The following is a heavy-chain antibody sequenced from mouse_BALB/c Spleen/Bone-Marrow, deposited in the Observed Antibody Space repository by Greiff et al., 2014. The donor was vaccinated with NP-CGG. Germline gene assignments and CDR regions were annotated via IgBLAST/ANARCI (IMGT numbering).Heavy chain of an antibody. V-gene: IGHV3-2*02. Sequence: EVMLVESGPGLVKPSQSLSLTCTVTGYSITSDYAWNWIRQFPGNKLEWMGYISYSGSTSYNPSLKSRISITRDTSKNQFFLQLSSVTTEDTATYYCARSWLRRGFDYWGQGTTPTVSS. CDR3: ARSWLRRGFDY. J-gene: IGHJ2*01. CDR1: GYSITSDYA. D-gene: IGHD2-2*01. CDR2: ISYSGST.